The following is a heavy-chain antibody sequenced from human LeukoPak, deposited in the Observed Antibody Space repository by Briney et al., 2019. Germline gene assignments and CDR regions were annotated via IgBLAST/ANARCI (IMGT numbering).Heavy chain of an antibody. CDR3: ATHYYASGNYYNPIFY. J-gene: IGHJ4*02. D-gene: IGHD3-10*01. CDR1: GFSFSDYG. V-gene: IGHV3-30*02. CDR2: IRYDESDK. Sequence: GGSLRLSCVASGFSFSDYGMHWVRQAPGKGLEWVAFIRYDESDKKYKDSVKGRFTVSKDNSKNTLSLQMHSLRVEDTAVYYCATHYYASGNYYNPIFYWGQGALVTVSS.